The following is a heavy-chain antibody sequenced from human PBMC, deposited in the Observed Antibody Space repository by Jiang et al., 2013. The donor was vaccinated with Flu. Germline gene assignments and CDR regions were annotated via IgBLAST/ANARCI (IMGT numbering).Heavy chain of an antibody. Sequence: MGWISAYNGNTNYAQKLQGRVTMTTDTSTSTAYMELRSLRSDDTAVYYCARDLTGRGDYWGQGTLVTVSS. J-gene: IGHJ4*02. CDR3: ARDLTGRGDY. CDR2: ISAYNGNT. V-gene: IGHV1-18*01.